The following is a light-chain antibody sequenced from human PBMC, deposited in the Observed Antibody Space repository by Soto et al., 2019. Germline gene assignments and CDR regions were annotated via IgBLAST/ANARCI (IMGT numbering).Light chain of an antibody. CDR3: QQANSFPWT. J-gene: IGKJ1*01. CDR1: QGVSKW. CDR2: AAS. Sequence: DVPMTQSPSSVSASVGDRVTITCRASQGVSKWLAWYQQKAGKAPKLLIYAASNLHSGVPSRFSGSGSGTDFTLTINNLQPEDFATYYCQQANSFPWTFGQGTKVEIK. V-gene: IGKV1-12*01.